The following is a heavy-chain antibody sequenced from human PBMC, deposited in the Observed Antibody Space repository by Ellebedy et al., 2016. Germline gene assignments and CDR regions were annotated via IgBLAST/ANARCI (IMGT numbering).Heavy chain of an antibody. CDR2: IKEDGSEK. D-gene: IGHD3-3*01. CDR3: ARWGYYSIDY. CDR1: GFTFSSYF. J-gene: IGHJ4*02. Sequence: GGSLRLSCAASGFTFSSYFMGWVRQAPGKGLEWVANIKEDGSEKYYVDSVKGRFTISRDNAKNSLYLQMNSLRAEDTAVYYCARWGYYSIDYWGQGTLVTVSS. V-gene: IGHV3-7*01.